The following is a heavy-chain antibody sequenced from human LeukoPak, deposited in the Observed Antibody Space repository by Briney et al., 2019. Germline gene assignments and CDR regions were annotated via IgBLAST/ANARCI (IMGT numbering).Heavy chain of an antibody. CDR2: VYSAGNT. J-gene: IGHJ3*01. Sequence: GGSLRLSCAASGSSVSSNYMTWVRRAPGKGLEWVSAVYSAGNTFYADSVKARFTISRDKSKNTLYLQMDRLTAEDTAVYYCAREKYNDSGPDAYDVWGQGTLVFVSS. V-gene: IGHV3-53*01. CDR3: AREKYNDSGPDAYDV. CDR1: GSSVSSNY. D-gene: IGHD3-22*01.